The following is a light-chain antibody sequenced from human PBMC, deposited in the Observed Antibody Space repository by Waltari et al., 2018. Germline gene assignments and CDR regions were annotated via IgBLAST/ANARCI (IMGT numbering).Light chain of an antibody. Sequence: EIVLTQSPGTLSLSPGERATLSCRASQSVSSNFLAWYQQKPGQAPSPLIYASSSRATGIPDRFSGSGSGTDFSLTISRLEPEDFAVYYCQQYGSSPLTFGGGTKVEIK. CDR3: QQYGSSPLT. V-gene: IGKV3-20*01. J-gene: IGKJ4*01. CDR2: ASS. CDR1: QSVSSNF.